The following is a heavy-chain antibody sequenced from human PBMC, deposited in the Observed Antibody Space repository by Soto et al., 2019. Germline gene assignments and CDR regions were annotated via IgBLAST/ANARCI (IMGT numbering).Heavy chain of an antibody. D-gene: IGHD3-10*01. V-gene: IGHV3-48*04. CDR2: ISSSSSTI. CDR1: GFTFSSYS. CDR3: ARQPDYGSGSYYKVRAPYYYYGMEV. Sequence: AGGSLCLSCAASGFTFSSYSMYWVRQAPGKGLEWVSYISSSSSTIYYSDSVKGRFTTSRDNAKNSLYLQMNSLRAEDTAVYYCARQPDYGSGSYYKVRAPYYYYGMEVWGQGTTVTVSS. J-gene: IGHJ6*02.